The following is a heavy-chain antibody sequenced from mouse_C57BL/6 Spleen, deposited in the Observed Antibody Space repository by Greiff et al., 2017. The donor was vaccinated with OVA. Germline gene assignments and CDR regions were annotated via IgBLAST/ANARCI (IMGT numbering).Heavy chain of an antibody. CDR3: ARDPDYSNYFDY. CDR1: GYSITSGYY. Sequence: EVQLQQSGPGLVKPSQSLSLTCSVTGYSITSGYYWNWIRQFPGNKLEWMGYISYDGSNNYNPSLKNTLSITRDTSKNQFFLKLNSVTTEDTATYYCARDPDYSNYFDYWGQGTTLTVSS. D-gene: IGHD2-5*01. V-gene: IGHV3-6*01. J-gene: IGHJ2*01. CDR2: ISYDGSN.